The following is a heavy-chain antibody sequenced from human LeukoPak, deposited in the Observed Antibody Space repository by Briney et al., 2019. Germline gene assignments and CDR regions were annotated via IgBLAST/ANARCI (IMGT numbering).Heavy chain of an antibody. J-gene: IGHJ4*02. CDR3: AREVHIAAPFDY. D-gene: IGHD6-13*01. Sequence: ETLSLTCTVSGGSISSYYWSWVRQAPGKGLEWVSAISGSGGSTYYADSVKGRFTISRDNAKNSQYLQMNSLRAEDTAVYYCAREVHIAAPFDYWGQGPLVTVSS. V-gene: IGHV3-21*01. CDR1: GGSISSYY. CDR2: ISGSGGST.